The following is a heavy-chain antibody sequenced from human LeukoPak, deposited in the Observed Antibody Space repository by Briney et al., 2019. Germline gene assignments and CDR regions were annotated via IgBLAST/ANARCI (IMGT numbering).Heavy chain of an antibody. CDR3: ARAPRVATEFDY. J-gene: IGHJ4*02. D-gene: IGHD5-12*01. Sequence: ASVKVSCKASGYTFTSYDINWVRQAPGQGLEWMGIINPSGGSTSYAQKFQGRVTMTRDTSTSTVYMELSSLRSEDTAVYYCARAPRVATEFDYWGQGTLVTVSS. CDR2: INPSGGST. CDR1: GYTFTSYD. V-gene: IGHV1-46*01.